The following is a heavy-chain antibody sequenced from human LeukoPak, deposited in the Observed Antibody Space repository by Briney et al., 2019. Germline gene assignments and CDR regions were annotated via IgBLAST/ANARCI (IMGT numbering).Heavy chain of an antibody. CDR2: INAGSGNT. D-gene: IGHD3-10*01. CDR3: ARDREFIPMDV. V-gene: IGHV1-3*01. CDR1: GYTFTSYA. J-gene: IGHJ6*02. Sequence: ASVKVSCKASGYTFTSYAMHWVRQAPGQRLEWMGWINAGSGNTKYSQKFQGRVTITRDTSASTAYMELSSLRSEDTAVYYCARDREFIPMDVWGQGTTVTVSS.